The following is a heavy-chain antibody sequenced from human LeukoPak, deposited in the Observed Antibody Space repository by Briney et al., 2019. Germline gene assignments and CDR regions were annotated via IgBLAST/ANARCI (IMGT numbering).Heavy chain of an antibody. CDR2: INHSGST. Sequence: SQTLSLTCTVYGGSFSGYYWSWIRQPPGKGLEWIGEINHSGSTNYNPSLKSRVTMSVDTSKNQFSLKLSSVTAADTAVYYCARGPGGIAAAARNCFDPWGQGTLVTVSS. CDR3: ARGPGGIAAAARNCFDP. V-gene: IGHV4-34*01. J-gene: IGHJ5*02. CDR1: GGSFSGYY. D-gene: IGHD6-13*01.